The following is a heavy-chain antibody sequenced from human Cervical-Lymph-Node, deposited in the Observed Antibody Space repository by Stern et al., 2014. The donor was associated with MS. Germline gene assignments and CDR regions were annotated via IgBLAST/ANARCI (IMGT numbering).Heavy chain of an antibody. D-gene: IGHD5-24*01. V-gene: IGHV3-30*04. J-gene: IGHJ4*02. CDR2: ISYNGSKK. Sequence: QVQLVQSGGGVVQPGRSLRLSCAASGFDFSNYAMHWVRQAPGQGLEWVTLISYNGSKKNYTDPVKGRFTISRDHSNNPLYLQMNSLRAEDTAVYYCARVAGVESYFDYWGQGTLVTVSS. CDR3: ARVAGVESYFDY. CDR1: GFDFSNYA.